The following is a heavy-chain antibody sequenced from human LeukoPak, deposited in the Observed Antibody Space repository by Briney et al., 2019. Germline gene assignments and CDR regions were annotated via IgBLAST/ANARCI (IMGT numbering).Heavy chain of an antibody. CDR1: GFSFSMYS. J-gene: IGHJ5*02. CDR2: ISSSSSTK. CDR3: ARAIYVEWLAGNWFDP. D-gene: IGHD6-19*01. Sequence: PGGPLRLSCVGSGFSFSMYSMNWVRQAPGKGLEGVSYISSSSSTKKYADSVKGRFTISRDNAKNSLYLQMNSLRAEDTALYYCARAIYVEWLAGNWFDPWGQGTLVTVSS. V-gene: IGHV3-48*01.